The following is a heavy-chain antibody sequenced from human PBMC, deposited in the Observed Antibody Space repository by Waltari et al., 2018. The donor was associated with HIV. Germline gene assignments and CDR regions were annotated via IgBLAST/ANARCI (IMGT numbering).Heavy chain of an antibody. CDR2: SRHSGRT. J-gene: IGHJ5*02. CDR3: ARHGFKSSGGDYTGRSGNWFDP. V-gene: IGHV4-34*01. Sequence: QVQLQQWGAGLLKPSETLSLTCAVYGGSFSNYYWSWLRQPQGTGLEWIGESRHSGRTNYNPSLKSRLTISVDTSEKQSSLNVTSVTGADTAVYYCARHGFKSSGGDYTGRSGNWFDPWGQGTLVTVSS. D-gene: IGHD4-17*01. CDR1: GGSFSNYY.